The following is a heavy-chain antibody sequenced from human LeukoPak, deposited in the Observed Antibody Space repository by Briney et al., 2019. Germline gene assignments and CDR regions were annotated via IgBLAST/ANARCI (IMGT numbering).Heavy chain of an antibody. CDR2: IYYSGST. V-gene: IGHV4-59*08. CDR1: GGSISSYY. D-gene: IGHD1-1*01. CDR3: ARRQGKLERRFDY. Sequence: SETLSLTCTVSGGSISSYYWSWIRQPPGKGLEWIGYIYYSGSTNYNPSLKSRVTISVDTSKNQFSLKLSSVTAADTAVYYCARRQGKLERRFDYWGQGTLVTVSS. J-gene: IGHJ4*02.